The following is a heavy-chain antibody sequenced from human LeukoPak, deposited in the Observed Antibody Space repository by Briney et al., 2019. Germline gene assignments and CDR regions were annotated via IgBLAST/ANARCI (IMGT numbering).Heavy chain of an antibody. D-gene: IGHD2/OR15-2a*01. CDR1: GYTFTSYY. CDR3: AREVPENPNFDY. CDR2: IKPSGGST. J-gene: IGHJ4*02. V-gene: IGHV1-46*01. Sequence: GASVKVSCKASGYTFTSYYTHWVRQAPGQGLEWMGIIKPSGGSTLYAQKFQGRVTVTSDMSTSTVYVELSSLRSEDTAVYYCAREVPENPNFDYWGQGTLVTVSS.